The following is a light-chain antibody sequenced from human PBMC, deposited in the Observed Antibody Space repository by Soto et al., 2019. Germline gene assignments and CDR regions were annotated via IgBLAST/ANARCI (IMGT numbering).Light chain of an antibody. CDR2: EVS. J-gene: IGLJ1*01. Sequence: QSALNQPASVSGSPGHSITISCTGTSSDVGGYNYVSWYQQHPGKAPKLMIYEVSNRPSGVSNRFSGSKSGNTASLTISGLQAEDEADYYVRSYTSSSTLVCGTGTKLTVL. CDR3: RSYTSSSTLV. V-gene: IGLV2-14*01. CDR1: SSDVGGYNY.